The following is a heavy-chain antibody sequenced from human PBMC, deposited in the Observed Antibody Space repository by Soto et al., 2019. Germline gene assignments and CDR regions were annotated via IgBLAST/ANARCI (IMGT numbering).Heavy chain of an antibody. CDR2: ISAYNGNT. D-gene: IGHD3-3*01. Sequence: QVQLVQSGAEVKKPGASVKVSCKASGYTFTSYGISWVRQAPGQGLEWMGWISAYNGNTNYAQKLQGRVTMTTDTSTSTAYMALRSLRSDDTAVYYCARVVGRGFLEWLGLVDPWGQGTLVTVSS. J-gene: IGHJ5*02. CDR1: GYTFTSYG. V-gene: IGHV1-18*01. CDR3: ARVVGRGFLEWLGLVDP.